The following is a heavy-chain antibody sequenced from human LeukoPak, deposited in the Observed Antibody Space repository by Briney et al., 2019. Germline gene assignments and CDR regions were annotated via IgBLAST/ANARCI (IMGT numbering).Heavy chain of an antibody. CDR1: GFTFSSYA. CDR3: AKYFASGSYYKLPH. CDR2: ISGSGAYT. J-gene: IGHJ1*01. V-gene: IGHV3-23*01. Sequence: GGSLRLSCAASGFTFSSYAMSWVRQAPGKGLEWVSTISGSGAYTYYADSVKGRFTISRDNSKNTLYLQMNSLRAEDTAVYYRAKYFASGSYYKLPHWGQGTLVTVSS. D-gene: IGHD3-10*01.